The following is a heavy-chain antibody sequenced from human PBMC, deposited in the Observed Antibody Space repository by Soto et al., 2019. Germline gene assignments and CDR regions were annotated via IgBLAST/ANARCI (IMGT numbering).Heavy chain of an antibody. D-gene: IGHD6-19*01. CDR3: ARLVFGGTEWLAHFYYYYGMDV. Sequence: PSETLSLTCTVSGGSISSSSYYWGWIRQPPGKGLEWIGSIYYSGSTYYNPSLKSRVTISVDTSKNQFSLKLSSVTAADTAVYYCARLVFGGTEWLAHFYYYYGMDVSGQGTTVPVPS. V-gene: IGHV4-39*01. J-gene: IGHJ6*02. CDR1: GGSISSSSYY. CDR2: IYYSGST.